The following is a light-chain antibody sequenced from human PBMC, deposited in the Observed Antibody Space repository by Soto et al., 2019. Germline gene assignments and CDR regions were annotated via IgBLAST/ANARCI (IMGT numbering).Light chain of an antibody. V-gene: IGKV1-13*02. Sequence: AIQVTQSPSSLSASVGDRVTITCRASQDIRGALAWYQQKPGKAPKLLIYDVSTLESGVPSRFRGGGSGTEFTLTISSLQPEDFGTYYCQQFNSYPITFGHGTRLEIK. CDR1: QDIRGA. J-gene: IGKJ5*01. CDR3: QQFNSYPIT. CDR2: DVS.